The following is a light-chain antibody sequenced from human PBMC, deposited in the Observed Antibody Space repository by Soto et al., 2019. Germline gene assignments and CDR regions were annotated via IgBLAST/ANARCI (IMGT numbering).Light chain of an antibody. Sequence: EIVLTQSPGTLSLSPGERATLSCRASQSVSSSYLAWYQQKPGQAPRLLIYAASTLQSGVPSRFSGSGSGTDFTLTISSLQPEDFATYYCQQLNSYPLTFGQGTKVDIK. CDR1: QSVSSSY. CDR2: AAS. V-gene: IGKV3-20*01. CDR3: QQLNSYPLT. J-gene: IGKJ1*01.